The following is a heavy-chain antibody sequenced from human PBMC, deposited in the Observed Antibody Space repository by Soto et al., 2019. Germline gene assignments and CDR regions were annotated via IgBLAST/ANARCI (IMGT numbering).Heavy chain of an antibody. V-gene: IGHV3-23*01. Sequence: GGSLRLSCVASGFTFSTYAMNWVRQAPGKGLEWVSTISGSSYSTDYADSVKGRFTISRDNSRSTLSLQMNSLRAEDTAVYYCAKLRFCSSSRCHPYYMDVWGKGTTVTVSS. CDR2: ISGSSYST. CDR1: GFTFSTYA. J-gene: IGHJ6*03. CDR3: AKLRFCSSSRCHPYYMDV. D-gene: IGHD2-2*01.